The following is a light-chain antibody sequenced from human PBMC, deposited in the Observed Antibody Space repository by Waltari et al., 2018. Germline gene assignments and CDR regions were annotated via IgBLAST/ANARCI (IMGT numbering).Light chain of an antibody. Sequence: DIPMTQSPSSLSASVGDRVTITCRASQDIGNYLVWFQQKPGKAPESLIYAASTLQSGVPSKFSGSGSGTDFTLTIDSLQPEDFATYYCQHYKTYPLTFGGGTKVEIK. CDR2: AAS. J-gene: IGKJ4*01. V-gene: IGKV1-16*02. CDR3: QHYKTYPLT. CDR1: QDIGNY.